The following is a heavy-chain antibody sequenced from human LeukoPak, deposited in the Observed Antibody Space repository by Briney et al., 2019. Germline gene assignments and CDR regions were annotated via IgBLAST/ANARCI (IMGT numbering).Heavy chain of an antibody. V-gene: IGHV1-69*04. Sequence: AASVKVSCKASGGTFSSYAISWVRQAPGQGLEWMGRIIPILGIANYAQKFQGRVTITADKSTSTAYMELSSLRSEDTAVYYCASPRFGVVSWYYYGMDVWGQGTTVTVSS. CDR1: GGTFSSYA. D-gene: IGHD3-3*01. J-gene: IGHJ6*02. CDR2: IIPILGIA. CDR3: ASPRFGVVSWYYYGMDV.